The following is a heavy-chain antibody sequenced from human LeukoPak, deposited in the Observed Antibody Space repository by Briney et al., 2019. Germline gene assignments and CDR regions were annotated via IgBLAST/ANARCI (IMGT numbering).Heavy chain of an antibody. V-gene: IGHV4-38-2*01. CDR1: GYSISSGYY. CDR3: ARGRGPAACGY. Sequence: SETLSLTCAVSGYSISSGYYWGWVRQPPGKGLGWIGSIYHSGSTYYNPSLKSRVTISVDTSKNQFSLKLSSVTAADTAVYYCARGRGPAACGYWGQGTLVTVSS. D-gene: IGHD2-2*01. J-gene: IGHJ4*02. CDR2: IYHSGST.